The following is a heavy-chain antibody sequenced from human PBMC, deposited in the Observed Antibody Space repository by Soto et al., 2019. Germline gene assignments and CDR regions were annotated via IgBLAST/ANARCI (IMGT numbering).Heavy chain of an antibody. J-gene: IGHJ4*02. CDR2: INHSGST. CDR3: ARDSSGYPFDY. D-gene: IGHD3-22*01. Sequence: QVQLQQWGAGLLKPSETLSLTCAVYGGSFSGYYWSWIRQPPGKGLEWIGEINHSGSTNYNPSLKRRVTISVDTSKNHFSPKLSSVTAADTAVYYCARDSSGYPFDYWGQGTLVTVSS. CDR1: GGSFSGYY. V-gene: IGHV4-34*01.